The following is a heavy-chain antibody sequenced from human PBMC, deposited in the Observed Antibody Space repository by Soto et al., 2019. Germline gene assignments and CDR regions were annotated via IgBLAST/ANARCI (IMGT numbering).Heavy chain of an antibody. CDR2: ISYDGSNK. CDR1: GFTFSSYA. J-gene: IGHJ6*02. Sequence: QVQLVESGGGVVQPGRSLRLSCAASGFTFSSYAMHWVRQAPGKGLEWVAVISYDGSNKYYADFVKGRFTISRDNSKNTLYLQMNSLRAEDTAVYYCANSLVAVAGKGYYYGMDVWGQGTTVTVSS. D-gene: IGHD6-19*01. CDR3: ANSLVAVAGKGYYYGMDV. V-gene: IGHV3-30-3*01.